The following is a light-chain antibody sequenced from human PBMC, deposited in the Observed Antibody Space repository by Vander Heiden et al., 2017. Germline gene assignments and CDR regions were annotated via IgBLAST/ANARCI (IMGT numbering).Light chain of an antibody. V-gene: IGKV1-5*03. J-gene: IGKJ1*01. CDR2: KAS. CDR3: QKYNSYPWT. CDR1: QSIGFW. Sequence: DLQMMQSPFTLSASVGDRVTITCRASQSIGFWLAWYQQKPGKAPNLLIYKASSLQSGVPSRFSGKGSGTEFTLTISSLQPDDFATYYCQKYNSYPWTFGQGTKLEIK.